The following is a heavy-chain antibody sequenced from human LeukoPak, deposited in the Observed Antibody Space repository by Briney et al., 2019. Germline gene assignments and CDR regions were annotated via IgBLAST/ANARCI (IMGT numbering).Heavy chain of an antibody. V-gene: IGHV4-59*11. J-gene: IGHJ5*01. CDR3: ARRAPSGFYDS. CDR2: IYSGTT. CDR1: GGSISSLY. Sequence: SETLSLTCTVSGGSISSLYWSWIRQPPGKGLEWIGHIYSGTTNYSPSLQSRVTISLDTSKSQLSVKLTSVTAADTAVYYCARRAPSGFYDSWGQGTLVTVSS. D-gene: IGHD3-3*01.